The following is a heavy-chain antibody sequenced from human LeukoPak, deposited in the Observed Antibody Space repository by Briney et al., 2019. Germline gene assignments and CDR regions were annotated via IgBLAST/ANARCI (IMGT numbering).Heavy chain of an antibody. V-gene: IGHV1-3*01. Sequence: ASVKVSCKASGYTFTSYAMHWVRQAPGQRLEWIGWINAGNGNTKYSQKFQGRVTITRDTSASTAYMEPSSLRSEDTAVYYCAKDGEPSSKRSPSWFYPWGKGPGVPVSS. CDR3: AKDGEPSSKRSPSWFYP. CDR2: INAGNGNT. CDR1: GYTFTSYA. J-gene: IGHJ5*02. D-gene: IGHD1-14*01.